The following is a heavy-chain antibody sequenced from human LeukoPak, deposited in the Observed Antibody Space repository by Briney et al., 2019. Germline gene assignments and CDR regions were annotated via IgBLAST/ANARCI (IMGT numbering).Heavy chain of an antibody. CDR1: GGSISSGGYY. CDR2: IYHSGST. CDR3: ARDSGIAAAGAGFDY. V-gene: IGHV4-30-2*01. J-gene: IGHJ4*02. Sequence: SETLSLTCTVSGGSISSGGYYWSWIRQPPGKGLEWIGYIYHSGSTYYNPSLKSRVTISVDRSKNQFSLKLSSVTAADTAVYYCARDSGIAAAGAGFDYWGQGTLVTVSS. D-gene: IGHD6-13*01.